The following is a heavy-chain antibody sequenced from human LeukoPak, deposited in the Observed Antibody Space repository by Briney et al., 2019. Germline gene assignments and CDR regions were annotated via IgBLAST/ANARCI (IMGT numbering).Heavy chain of an antibody. D-gene: IGHD5-18*01. CDR1: GGSFSGYY. Sequence: TSETLSLTCAVYGGSFSGYYWSWIRQPPGKGLERIGEINHSGSTNYNPSLKSRVTISVDTSKNQFSLKLSSVTAADTAVNYCARVTAYRRYFDLWGRGTLVTVSS. V-gene: IGHV4-34*01. CDR3: ARVTAYRRYFDL. CDR2: INHSGST. J-gene: IGHJ2*01.